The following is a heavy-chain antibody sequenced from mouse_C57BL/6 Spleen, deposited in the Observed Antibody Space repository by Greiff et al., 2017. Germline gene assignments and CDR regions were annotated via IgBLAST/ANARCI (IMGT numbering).Heavy chain of an antibody. CDR1: GFNIKDDY. CDR3: TGDYDEGAWFAY. CDR2: IDPENGDT. V-gene: IGHV14-4*01. D-gene: IGHD2-4*01. J-gene: IGHJ3*01. Sequence: VQLQQSGAELVRPGASVKLSCTASGFNIKDDYMHWVKQRPEQGLEWIGWIDPENGDTEYASKFQGKATITADTSSNTAYLQLSSLTSEDTAVYYCTGDYDEGAWFAYWGQGTLVTVSA.